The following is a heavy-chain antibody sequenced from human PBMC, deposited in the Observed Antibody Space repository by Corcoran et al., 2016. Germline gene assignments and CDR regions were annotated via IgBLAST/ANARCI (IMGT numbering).Heavy chain of an antibody. CDR3: AKLGDSSNLPGADY. V-gene: IGHV3-30*18. D-gene: IGHD3-10*01. Sequence: QVQLVESGGGVVQPGRSLRLSCAASGFTFSSYGMHWVRQAPGKGLEWVAVISYDGSNKYYADSVKGRFTISRDNSKNTLYLQMNSLRAEDTAVYYCAKLGDSSNLPGADYWGQGTLVTVSS. CDR1: GFTFSSYG. J-gene: IGHJ4*02. CDR2: ISYDGSNK.